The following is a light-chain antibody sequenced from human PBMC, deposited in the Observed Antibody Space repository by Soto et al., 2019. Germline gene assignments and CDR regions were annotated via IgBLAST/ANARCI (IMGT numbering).Light chain of an antibody. CDR1: QSVGTK. V-gene: IGKV3-15*01. Sequence: IVMTQSPATLSVSPGERANLSCRASQSVGTKLAWYQQTPGQAPRLLIYGASNRATGVPARISGSVSGTEFTLTIASLQSEDFAIYYCQQYSSWLWTFGQGTQVEI. CDR2: GAS. CDR3: QQYSSWLWT. J-gene: IGKJ1*01.